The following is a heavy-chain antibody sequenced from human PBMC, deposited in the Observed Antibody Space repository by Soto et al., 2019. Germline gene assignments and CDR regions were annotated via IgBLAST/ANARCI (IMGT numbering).Heavy chain of an antibody. Sequence: QVHLVQSGPEVKKPGSSVKVSCRASAGTFTNSIISWVRQARGQGLEWLGAIMPVSGAAIYAQIFKGRITITAAQSTGTVHMGLSSLRIDDTAVYYCAGEQWAHFSSFENYNGIDVWGQGTPVTVPS. CDR2: IMPVSGAA. D-gene: IGHD3-10*01. CDR3: AGEQWAHFSSFENYNGIDV. CDR1: AGTFTNSI. J-gene: IGHJ6*02. V-gene: IGHV1-69*01.